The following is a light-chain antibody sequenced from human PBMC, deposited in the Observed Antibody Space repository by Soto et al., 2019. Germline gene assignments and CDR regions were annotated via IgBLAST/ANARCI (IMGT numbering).Light chain of an antibody. CDR2: GIT. V-gene: IGKV3-15*01. CDR1: QSVSSN. Sequence: EIVMTQFPATLSVSPGERATLSCRASQSVSSNLAWFQQKPGQAPRVLIYGITTRTTGIPARISGSGSETEFTLTNSSLQSEDFGVYYCQQYNNWVLTFGGGTKVELK. J-gene: IGKJ4*01. CDR3: QQYNNWVLT.